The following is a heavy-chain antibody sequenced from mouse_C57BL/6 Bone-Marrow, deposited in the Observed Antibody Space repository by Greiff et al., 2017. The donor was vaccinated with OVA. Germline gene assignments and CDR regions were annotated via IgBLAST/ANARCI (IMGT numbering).Heavy chain of an antibody. V-gene: IGHV5-4*03. Sequence: EVKLMESGGGLVKPGGSLKLSCAASGFTFSSYAMSWVRQTPEKRLEWVATISDGGSYTYYPDNVKGRFTISRDNAKNNLYLQMSHLKSEDTAMYYCARGVLTFAYWGQGTLVTVSA. J-gene: IGHJ3*01. CDR3: ARGVLTFAY. CDR1: GFTFSSYA. CDR2: ISDGGSYT. D-gene: IGHD4-1*01.